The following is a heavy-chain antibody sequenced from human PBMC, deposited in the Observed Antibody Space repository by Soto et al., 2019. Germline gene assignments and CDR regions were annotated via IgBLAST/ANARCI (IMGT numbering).Heavy chain of an antibody. Sequence: GGSLRLSCAASGLTFSSYAMSWVRQAPGKGLEWVSAISGSGGSTYYADSVKGRFTISRDNSKNTLYLQMNSLRAEDTAVYYCANVRYGDYPEYFDYWGQGTLVTVSS. V-gene: IGHV3-23*01. CDR1: GLTFSSYA. D-gene: IGHD4-17*01. CDR3: ANVRYGDYPEYFDY. CDR2: ISGSGGST. J-gene: IGHJ4*02.